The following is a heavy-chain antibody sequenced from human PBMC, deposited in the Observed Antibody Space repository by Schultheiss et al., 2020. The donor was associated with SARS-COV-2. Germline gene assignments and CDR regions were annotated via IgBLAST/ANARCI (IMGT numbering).Heavy chain of an antibody. V-gene: IGHV3-30*07. Sequence: GGSLSLSCAASGFTFSSYAMHWVRQAPGKGLEWVAVISYDGNIKYYADSVKGRFTISRDNAKNSLYLQMNSLRAEDTAVYHCARPRVYCSSTSCYGNWFDPWGQGTLVTVSS. J-gene: IGHJ5*02. CDR3: ARPRVYCSSTSCYGNWFDP. CDR2: ISYDGNIK. CDR1: GFTFSSYA. D-gene: IGHD2-2*01.